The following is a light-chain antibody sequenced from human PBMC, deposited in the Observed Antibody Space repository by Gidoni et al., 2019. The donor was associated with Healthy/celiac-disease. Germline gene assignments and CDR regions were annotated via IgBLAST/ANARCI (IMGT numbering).Light chain of an antibody. V-gene: IGLV2-11*01. CDR3: CSYAGSYTLGV. J-gene: IGLJ1*01. CDR1: RRDVCGYNY. CDR2: DVS. Sequence: QSALTQPRSVSGSPGQSVTISCTGTRRDVCGYNYVSWYQQHPGKAPKLMIYDVSKRPSGVPDRFSGAKSGNTASLTISGLQGEDGADYYCCSYAGSYTLGVFGTGTKVTVL.